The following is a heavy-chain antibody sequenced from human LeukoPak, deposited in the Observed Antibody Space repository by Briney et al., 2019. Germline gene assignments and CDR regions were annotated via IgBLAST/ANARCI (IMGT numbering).Heavy chain of an antibody. CDR1: GGSISSSSYY. D-gene: IGHD3-10*01. V-gene: IGHV4-39*01. CDR2: IYYSGST. Sequence: NSSETLSLTCTVSGGSISSSSYYWASIRQPPGKRLEWIGSIYYSGSTYYNPSLKSRVTISVNTSKNQFSLKLGSVTAADTAVYYCARLGSGSFGNWGQGTLVTVSS. CDR3: ARLGSGSFGN. J-gene: IGHJ4*02.